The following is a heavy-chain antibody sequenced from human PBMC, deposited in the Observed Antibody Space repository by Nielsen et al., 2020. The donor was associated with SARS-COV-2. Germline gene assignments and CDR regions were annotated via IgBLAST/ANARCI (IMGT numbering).Heavy chain of an antibody. CDR1: GFTFSPYA. J-gene: IGHJ4*02. CDR2: ISYDGSND. Sequence: GGSLRLSCEASGFTFSPYAMHWVRQAPGKGLDWVAVISYDGSNDFYADSVKGRFTISRDNSKNTLYLQMNSLRAEDTAIYYCARGAGRYWEATYFDYWGQGTLVTVSS. CDR3: ARGAGRYWEATYFDY. V-gene: IGHV3-30-3*01. D-gene: IGHD3-10*01.